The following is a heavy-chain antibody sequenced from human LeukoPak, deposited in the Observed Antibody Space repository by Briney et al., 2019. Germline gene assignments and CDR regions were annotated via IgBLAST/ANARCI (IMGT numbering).Heavy chain of an antibody. D-gene: IGHD1-14*01. CDR3: ASRMGGNWFDS. J-gene: IGHJ5*01. CDR2: IYYSENT. Sequence: SETLTLPCTLSGDSNRRYYWIWLRQPPGKGLEWIVYIYYSENTNDNPSLKRLVTISVDTTKNQFSLKLSSVTAADTAMYYCASRMGGNWFDSWGQGTLVTVSS. V-gene: IGHV4-59*01. CDR1: GDSNRRYY.